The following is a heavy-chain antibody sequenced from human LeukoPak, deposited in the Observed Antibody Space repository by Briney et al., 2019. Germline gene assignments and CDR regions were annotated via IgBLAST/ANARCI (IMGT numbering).Heavy chain of an antibody. Sequence: PGGSLRLSCAASGFTFSSYGMHWVRQAPGKGLEWVAFIRYDGSNKYYADSVKGRFTISRDNSKNTLYLQMNSLRAEDTAVYYCAKDGLSLWFGELWPWLSWFDPWGQGTLVTVSS. CDR2: IRYDGSNK. CDR1: GFTFSSYG. V-gene: IGHV3-30*02. CDR3: AKDGLSLWFGELWPWLSWFDP. J-gene: IGHJ5*02. D-gene: IGHD3-10*01.